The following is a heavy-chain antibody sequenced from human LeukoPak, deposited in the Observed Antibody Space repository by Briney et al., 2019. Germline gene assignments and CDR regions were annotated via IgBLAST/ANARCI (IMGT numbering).Heavy chain of an antibody. CDR2: MSYVGIT. J-gene: IGHJ4*02. V-gene: IGHV4-39*01. CDR1: GDSISSTTYW. CDR3: TQLPLDYSLDH. D-gene: IGHD4-11*01. Sequence: PSETLSLTCTVSGDSISSTTYWWGWIRQSPGKGLEWIGSMSYVGITSYNPSLKSRVTISVDTSKNQFSLMLSSVTAADTAVYYCTQLPLDYSLDHWGQGTPVSVSS.